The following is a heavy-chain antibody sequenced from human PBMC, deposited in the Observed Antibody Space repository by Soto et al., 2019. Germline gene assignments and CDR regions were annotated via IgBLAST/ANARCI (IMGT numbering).Heavy chain of an antibody. Sequence: SVKVSCKASGYTFTNFGVNWVRQAPGQGLEWIGWIVVGSGNTNYAQKFQERVTITRDMSTSTAYMELSSLRSEDTAVYYCAADMNYDILTGQNWFDPWGQGTLVTVSS. D-gene: IGHD3-9*01. CDR1: GYTFTNFG. CDR2: IVVGSGNT. CDR3: AADMNYDILTGQNWFDP. V-gene: IGHV1-58*01. J-gene: IGHJ5*02.